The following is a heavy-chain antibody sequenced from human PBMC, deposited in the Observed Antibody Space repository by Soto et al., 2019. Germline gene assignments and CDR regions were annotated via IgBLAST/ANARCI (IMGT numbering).Heavy chain of an antibody. CDR2: ITSGSTST. J-gene: IGHJ6*02. Sequence: QVQLVESGGGLVKPGGSLSLSCEASGFTFSTYYMSWIRQAPGKGLEWVSTITSGSTSTAYADSVKGRFTISRDDAKNPLSLQMNSLRAEDTALYYCAREYYYTMDVWGQGTTVTVSS. V-gene: IGHV3-11*05. CDR1: GFTFSTYY. CDR3: AREYYYTMDV.